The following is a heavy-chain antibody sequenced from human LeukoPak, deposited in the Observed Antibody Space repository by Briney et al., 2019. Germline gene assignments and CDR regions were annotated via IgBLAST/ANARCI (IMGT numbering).Heavy chain of an antibody. J-gene: IGHJ4*02. D-gene: IGHD6-19*01. CDR2: VHSNGGT. V-gene: IGHV4-4*07. CDR1: GGSISRYY. CDR3: ARNPVAGSNPKFDY. Sequence: SETLSLTCTVSGGSISRYYWSWIRQPAGKGLEWIGRVHSNGGTNYNPSLTSRVTLSVDTSRSQFSLSLSSVTAADTAVYYCARNPVAGSNPKFDYWGQGTLVTVSS.